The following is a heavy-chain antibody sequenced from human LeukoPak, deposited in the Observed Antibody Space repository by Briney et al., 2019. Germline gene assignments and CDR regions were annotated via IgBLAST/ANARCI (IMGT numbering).Heavy chain of an antibody. Sequence: SETLSLTCTVSGGSISSYYWSWIRQPPGKGLEWIGYIYYSGSTNYNPSLKSRVTISVDTSKNQFSLKLSSVTAADTAVYYCARVAHESWIAAAGGGAFDIWGQGTMVTVSS. CDR1: GGSISSYY. J-gene: IGHJ3*02. D-gene: IGHD6-13*01. CDR2: IYYSGST. V-gene: IGHV4-59*08. CDR3: ARVAHESWIAAAGGGAFDI.